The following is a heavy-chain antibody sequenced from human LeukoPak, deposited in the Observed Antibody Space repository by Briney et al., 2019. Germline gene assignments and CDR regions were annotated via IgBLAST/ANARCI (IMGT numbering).Heavy chain of an antibody. V-gene: IGHV1-69*13. CDR1: GGTFISYA. Sequence: SVKVSCKTSGGTFISYAISWVRQAPGQGLEWMGGIIPIFGTANYAQKFQGRVTITADESTSTAYMELSSLRSEDTAVYYCASPYYGSGSYYPTFDYWGQGTLVTVSS. CDR3: ASPYYGSGSYYPTFDY. J-gene: IGHJ4*02. D-gene: IGHD3-10*01. CDR2: IIPIFGTA.